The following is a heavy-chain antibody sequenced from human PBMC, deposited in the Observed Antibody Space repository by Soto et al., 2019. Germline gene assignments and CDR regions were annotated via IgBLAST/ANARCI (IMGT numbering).Heavy chain of an antibody. CDR3: ARPTESYYADSSGYNPFDY. V-gene: IGHV1-2*02. CDR1: GYTFTGYY. D-gene: IGHD3-22*01. J-gene: IGHJ4*02. Sequence: ASVKVSCKASGYTFTGYYMHWVRQAPGQGLEWMGWINPNSGGTNYAQKFQGRVTMTRDTSISTAYMELSRLRSDDTAVYYCARPTESYYADSSGYNPFDYWGQGTLVTV. CDR2: INPNSGGT.